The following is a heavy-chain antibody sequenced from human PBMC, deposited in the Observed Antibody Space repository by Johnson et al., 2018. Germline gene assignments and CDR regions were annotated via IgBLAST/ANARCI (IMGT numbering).Heavy chain of an antibody. D-gene: IGHD2-2*02. CDR3: VRFQAASYNGLDV. CDR2: ISWNSGRI. V-gene: IGHV3-9*01. J-gene: IGHJ6*02. Sequence: VQLVQSGGGLVQPGRSLRLSCAASGFSLHDYAMHWVRQAPWKGLEWVSSISWNSGRIGYGDSVKGRFTISSDISKNTLFLQMSRLQADYTGSYFCVRFQAASYNGLDVWGQGTTVTVSS. CDR1: GFSLHDYA.